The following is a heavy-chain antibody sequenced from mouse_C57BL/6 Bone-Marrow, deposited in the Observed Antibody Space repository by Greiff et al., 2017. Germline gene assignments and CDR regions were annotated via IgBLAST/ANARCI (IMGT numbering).Heavy chain of an antibody. V-gene: IGHV5-4*03. CDR1: GFTFSSYA. CDR2: ISDGGSYT. J-gene: IGHJ3*01. Sequence: EVMLVESGGGLVKPGGSLKLSCAASGFTFSSYAMSWVRQTPEKRLEWVATISDGGSYTYYPDNVKGRFTISRDNAKNNLYLQMSHLKSEDTAMYYCARAHYYGSSRFAYWGQGTLVTVSA. CDR3: ARAHYYGSSRFAY. D-gene: IGHD1-1*01.